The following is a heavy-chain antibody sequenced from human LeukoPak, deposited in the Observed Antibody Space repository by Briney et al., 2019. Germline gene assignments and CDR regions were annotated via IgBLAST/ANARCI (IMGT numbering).Heavy chain of an antibody. J-gene: IGHJ6*03. V-gene: IGHV3-48*01. Sequence: GGSLRLSCAASVFSFSDSSMNGVRQAPGKGLEGVSYINGDSNTIYKAGSVKGRFNISRDNARNSVFLQVNSLSAEDTAVYYCARLDRTLAIEPTPLGKKEIKYYYYMDVWGKGTTVTVSS. CDR1: VFSFSDSS. CDR3: ARLDRTLAIEPTPLGKKEIKYYYYMDV. D-gene: IGHD2/OR15-2a*01. CDR2: INGDSNTI.